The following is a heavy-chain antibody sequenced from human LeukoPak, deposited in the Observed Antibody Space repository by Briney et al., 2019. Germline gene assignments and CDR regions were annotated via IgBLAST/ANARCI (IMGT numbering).Heavy chain of an antibody. CDR3: VREGEPQTFAY. D-gene: IGHD3-16*01. CDR1: GGTLRSYA. CDR2: TIPIFGTA. V-gene: IGHV1-69*05. J-gene: IGHJ4*02. Sequence: GAPVKVSCKASGGTLRSYAISWVRQAPGQGLEWMGGTIPIFGTATYAQRFQGRVTITTDESRSTAYMELNSLRSDDTAVYYCVREGEPQTFAYWGQGTLVTVSS.